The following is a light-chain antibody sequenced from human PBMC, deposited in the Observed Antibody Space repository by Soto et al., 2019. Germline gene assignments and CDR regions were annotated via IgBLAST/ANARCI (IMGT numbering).Light chain of an antibody. Sequence: EIVLTQSPVTLSLSPGEGATPSCRASQTVSKNYLAWYQQKPSQAPRLLIYGVSSRATGIPDRFSGSGSGTDLTLTISRLEPEDFAVYYCQQYVTSPLTFGGGTKGDIK. CDR1: QTVSKNY. CDR3: QQYVTSPLT. V-gene: IGKV3-20*01. CDR2: GVS. J-gene: IGKJ4*01.